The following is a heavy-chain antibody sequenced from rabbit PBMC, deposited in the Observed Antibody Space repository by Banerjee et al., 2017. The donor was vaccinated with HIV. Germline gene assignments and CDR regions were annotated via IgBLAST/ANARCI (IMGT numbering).Heavy chain of an antibody. J-gene: IGHJ4*01. CDR3: ASGYSDVYFNL. Sequence: QEQLTETGGGLVQPGGSLTLSCKASGFSFSNKYVMCWVRQAPGKGLEWIACINTSSGNTVYATWAKGRFTISKTSWTTVTLQMTSLTAADTATYFCASGYSDVYFNLWGPGTLVTVS. CDR2: INTSSGNT. D-gene: IGHD1-1*01. V-gene: IGHV1S45*01. CDR1: GFSFSNKYV.